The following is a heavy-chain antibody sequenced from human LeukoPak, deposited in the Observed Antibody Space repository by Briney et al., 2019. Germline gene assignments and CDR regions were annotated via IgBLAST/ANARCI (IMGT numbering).Heavy chain of an antibody. V-gene: IGHV3-23*01. CDR3: AKYYYYGSGSFSPPEY. D-gene: IGHD3-10*01. J-gene: IGHJ4*02. CDR2: ISGSGGNT. Sequence: GGSLKLSCAASGFTFSSYAMSWVRQAPGKGLEWVSSISGSGGNTYYADSVKGRFTVSRDNSKNTLYVQMNSLRAEDTAVYYCAKYYYYGSGSFSPPEYWGQGALVTVSS. CDR1: GFTFSSYA.